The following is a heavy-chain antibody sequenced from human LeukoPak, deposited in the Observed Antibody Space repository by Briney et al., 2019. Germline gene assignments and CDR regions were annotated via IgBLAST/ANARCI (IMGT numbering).Heavy chain of an antibody. Sequence: ASVKVSCKASGYTFTSYDINWVRQATGQGLEWIGWMNPNSGNTGYAQKFQGRVTMTRNTSISTAYMELSSLRSEDTAVYYCARGVAAAGRNWFDPWGQGTLVTVSS. CDR3: ARGVAAAGRNWFDP. CDR2: MNPNSGNT. V-gene: IGHV1-8*01. D-gene: IGHD6-13*01. J-gene: IGHJ5*02. CDR1: GYTFTSYD.